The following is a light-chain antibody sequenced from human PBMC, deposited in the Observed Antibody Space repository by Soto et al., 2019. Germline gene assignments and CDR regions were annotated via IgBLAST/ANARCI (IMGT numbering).Light chain of an antibody. CDR2: DAS. CDR1: QSVSSY. Sequence: EIVLTQSPATLSLSPGERATLSCRASQSVSSYLAWYQQKPGQAPRLLIYDASNRATGIPARFSGSGSGTDLPLTISSLEPEDFAVYYCQQRSNWPRWTFGQGTKVEIK. V-gene: IGKV3-11*01. J-gene: IGKJ1*01. CDR3: QQRSNWPRWT.